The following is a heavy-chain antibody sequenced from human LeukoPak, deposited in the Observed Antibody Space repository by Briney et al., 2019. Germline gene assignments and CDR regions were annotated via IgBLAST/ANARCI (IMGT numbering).Heavy chain of an antibody. V-gene: IGHV4-39*07. CDR3: ARGGVVTAVYYFDY. Sequence: SETLSLTCTVSGGSFRSSSYYWGWIRQTPGKGLEWIGCIYYSGSTYYNPSLKSRVTISVDTSKNQFSLKLSSVTAADTAVYYCARGGVVTAVYYFDYWGQGTLVTVSS. J-gene: IGHJ4*02. CDR2: IYYSGST. CDR1: GGSFRSSSYY. D-gene: IGHD2-21*02.